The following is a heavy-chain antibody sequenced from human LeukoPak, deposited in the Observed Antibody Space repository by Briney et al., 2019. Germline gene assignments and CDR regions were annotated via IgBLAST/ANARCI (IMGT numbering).Heavy chain of an antibody. V-gene: IGHV1-8*01. D-gene: IGHD2-15*01. CDR3: ARGLGCSGGSCYSYWFDP. Sequence: ASVTVSCKASGYTFTSYDINWVRQATGQGLEWMGWMNPNSGNTGYAQKFQGRVTMTRNTSISTAYMELSSLRSEDTAVYYCARGLGCSGGSCYSYWFDPWGQGTLVTVSS. J-gene: IGHJ5*02. CDR1: GYTFTSYD. CDR2: MNPNSGNT.